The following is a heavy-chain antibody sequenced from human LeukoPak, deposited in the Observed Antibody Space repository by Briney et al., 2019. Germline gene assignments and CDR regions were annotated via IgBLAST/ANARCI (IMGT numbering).Heavy chain of an antibody. J-gene: IGHJ4*02. CDR2: IIPIFGTA. V-gene: IGHV1-69*05. D-gene: IGHD3-3*01. Sequence: ASVKVSCKASGGTFSSYAISWVRQAPGQGLEWMGRIIPIFGTAYYAQKFQGRVTITTDESTSTAYMELSSLRSEDTAVYYCAVTYYDFWSGLQNFDYWGQGTLVTVSS. CDR3: AVTYYDFWSGLQNFDY. CDR1: GGTFSSYA.